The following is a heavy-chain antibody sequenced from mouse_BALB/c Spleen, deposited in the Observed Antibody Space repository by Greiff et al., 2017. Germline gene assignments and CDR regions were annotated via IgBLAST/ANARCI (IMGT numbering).Heavy chain of an antibody. CDR1: GFTFSSFG. V-gene: IGHV5-17*02. CDR2: ISSGSSTI. CDR3: ARGGTALSDD. D-gene: IGHD2-14*01. Sequence: EVQRVESGGGLVQPGGSRKLSCAASGFTFSSFGMHWVRQAPEKGLEWVAYISSGSSTIYYADTVKGRFTISRDNPKNTLFLQMTSLRSEDTAMYYCARGGTALSDDWGQGTTLTVSS. J-gene: IGHJ2*01.